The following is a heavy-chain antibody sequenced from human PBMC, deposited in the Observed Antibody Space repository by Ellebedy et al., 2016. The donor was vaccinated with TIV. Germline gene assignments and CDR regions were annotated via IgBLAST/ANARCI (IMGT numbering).Heavy chain of an antibody. J-gene: IGHJ4*02. CDR1: GGFISDYY. D-gene: IGHD1-20*01. CDR2: MSYSGST. CDR3: AGARGCNWNPER. Sequence: MPSETLSLTCSVSGGFISDYYWSWIRQPPGKGLEWIGCMSYSGSTYYNPSLKSRVTLSLDPSKNHFSLRLSSVTPADTAMDHCAGARGCNWNPERWGRGTLVTVSA. V-gene: IGHV4-59*01.